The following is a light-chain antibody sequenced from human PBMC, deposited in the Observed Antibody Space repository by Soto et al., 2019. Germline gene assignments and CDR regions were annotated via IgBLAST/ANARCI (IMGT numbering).Light chain of an antibody. V-gene: IGLV1-44*01. CDR3: AAWDDSLNGQGV. J-gene: IGLJ3*02. CDR1: SSNIGSNS. CDR2: NNN. Sequence: QSVLTQPPSASETPGQRVTISCSGSSSNIGSNSVNWYQQLPGTAPKLLIYNNNQRPSGVPDRFSGSKSGTSASLAISGLQSEDEADYYCAAWDDSLNGQGVFGGGTKVTVL.